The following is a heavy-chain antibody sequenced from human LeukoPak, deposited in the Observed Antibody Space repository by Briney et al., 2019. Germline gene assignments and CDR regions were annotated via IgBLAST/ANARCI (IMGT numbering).Heavy chain of an antibody. CDR2: ISSGSSYI. CDR3: ARGGLNYADASDI. CDR1: GSTFSRHS. J-gene: IGHJ3*02. D-gene: IGHD4-11*01. V-gene: IGHV3-21*01. Sequence: GGSLRLSCAASGSTFSRHSMNWVRQAPGKGLEWVSYISSGSSYIYYADSVKGRFTIFRDNAENSLYLQMNSLRGEDTAVYYCARGGLNYADASDIWGQGTMATVSS.